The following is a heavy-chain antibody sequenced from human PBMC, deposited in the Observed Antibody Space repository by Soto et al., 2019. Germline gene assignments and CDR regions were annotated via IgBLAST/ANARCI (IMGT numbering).Heavy chain of an antibody. V-gene: IGHV1-18*01. CDR2: ISAYNGNT. CDR1: GYTFTSYG. CDR3: ARGDTTRRDYYYYGMDV. Sequence: ASVKVSCKASGYTFTSYGISWVRQAPGQGLEWMGWISAYNGNTSYAQKLQGRVTMTTDTSTSTAYMELRSLRSDDTAVYYCARGDTTRRDYYYYGMDVWGQGTTVTVS. J-gene: IGHJ6*02.